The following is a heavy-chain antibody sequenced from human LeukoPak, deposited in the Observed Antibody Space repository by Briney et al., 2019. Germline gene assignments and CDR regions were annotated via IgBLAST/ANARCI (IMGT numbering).Heavy chain of an antibody. D-gene: IGHD4-17*01. CDR3: ATEATTTTVTNLDYYFDY. CDR1: GGTFSSYA. Sequence: ASVKVSCKASGGTFSSYAISWVRQAPGQGLEWMGRIIPILGIANYAQKFQGRVTITADKSTSTAYMELSSLRSEDTAVYYCATEATTTTVTNLDYYFDYWGQGTLVTVSS. CDR2: IIPILGIA. J-gene: IGHJ4*02. V-gene: IGHV1-69*04.